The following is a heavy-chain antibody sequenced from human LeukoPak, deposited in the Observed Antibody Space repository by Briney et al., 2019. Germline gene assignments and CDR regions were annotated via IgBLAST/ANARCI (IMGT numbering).Heavy chain of an antibody. CDR1: GYSFTSYW. CDR3: ASRSSSWNDAFDI. CDR2: IYPGDSDT. D-gene: IGHD6-13*01. V-gene: IGHV5-51*01. J-gene: IGHJ3*02. Sequence: GESLKISCKGSGYSFTSYWIGWVRQVPGKGLEWMGIIYPGDSDTRYSPSFQGQVTISADKSISTAYLQWSSLKASDTAMYYCASRSSSWNDAFDIWGQGTMVTVSS.